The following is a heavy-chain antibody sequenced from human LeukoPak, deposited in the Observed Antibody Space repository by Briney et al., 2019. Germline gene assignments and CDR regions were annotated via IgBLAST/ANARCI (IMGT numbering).Heavy chain of an antibody. CDR2: ISYDGSYK. J-gene: IGHJ4*02. Sequence: GGSLRLSCAASAFTFNNYGMHWVRQAPGKGLEWVAVISYDGSYKYYTDSVKGRFTISRDNSKNTLHLQMNSLRADDTADYYCAKSLSDGYDYWGQGTPVTVSS. CDR1: AFTFNNYG. V-gene: IGHV3-30*18. CDR3: AKSLSDGYDY. D-gene: IGHD6-13*01.